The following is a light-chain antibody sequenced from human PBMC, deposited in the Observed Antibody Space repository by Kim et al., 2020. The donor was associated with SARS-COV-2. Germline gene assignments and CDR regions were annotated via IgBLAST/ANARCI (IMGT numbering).Light chain of an antibody. V-gene: IGKV3-15*01. CDR2: GAS. CDR1: QSVSSN. CDR3: QQYNNWWT. Sequence: EIVMTQSPATLSVSPGERATLSCRASQSVSSNLAWYQQKPGQAPRLLIYGASTRAPGIPARFSGSGSGTEFTLTISSLQSEEFAVYYCQQYNNWWTFGQGTKVDIK. J-gene: IGKJ1*01.